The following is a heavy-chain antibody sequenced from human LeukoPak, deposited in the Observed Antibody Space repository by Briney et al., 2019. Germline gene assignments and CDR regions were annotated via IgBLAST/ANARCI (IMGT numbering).Heavy chain of an antibody. V-gene: IGHV4-39*07. CDR1: GGSISSYY. CDR2: IYYSGST. Sequence: PSETLSLTCTVSGGSISSYYWGWIRQPPGKGLEWIGSIYYSGSTYYNPSLKSRVTISVDTSKNQFSLKLSSVTAADTAVYYCARVAIGRFLEWFRYWYFDLWGRGTLVTVSS. D-gene: IGHD3-3*01. CDR3: ARVAIGRFLEWFRYWYFDL. J-gene: IGHJ2*01.